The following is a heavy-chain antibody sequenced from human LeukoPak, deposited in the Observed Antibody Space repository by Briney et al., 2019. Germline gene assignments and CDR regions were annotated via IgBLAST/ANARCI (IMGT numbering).Heavy chain of an antibody. CDR1: GFPFSHSA. J-gene: IGHJ4*02. D-gene: IGHD4/OR15-4a*01. CDR3: ARRDAANSKGLDF. CDR2: IGGSGDTT. Sequence: GGSLRLSCAASGFPFSHSAMSWVRRAPRKGLEWVSAIGGSGDTTYYADSVTGRFTISRDNAKNTLYLQINSLRAEDTALYFCARRDAANSKGLDFWGQGTQVAVSS. V-gene: IGHV3-23*01.